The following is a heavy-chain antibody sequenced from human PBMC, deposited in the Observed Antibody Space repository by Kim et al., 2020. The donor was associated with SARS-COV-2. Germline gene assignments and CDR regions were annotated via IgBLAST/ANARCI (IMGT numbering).Heavy chain of an antibody. V-gene: IGHV1-8*01. CDR3: ARGQRQHGFDP. CDR2: T. Sequence: TGYAQKFQGRVTMTRNTSISTAYMELSSLRSEDTAVYYCARGQRQHGFDPWGQGTLVTVSS. D-gene: IGHD1-1*01. J-gene: IGHJ5*02.